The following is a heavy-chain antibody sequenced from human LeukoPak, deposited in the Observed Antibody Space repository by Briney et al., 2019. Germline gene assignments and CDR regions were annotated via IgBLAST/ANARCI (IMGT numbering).Heavy chain of an antibody. D-gene: IGHD2-2*01. CDR3: ARDGESDIVVVPAAMSWGIDY. CDR1: GFTFSSYS. CDR2: ISSSSSYI. V-gene: IGHV3-21*01. Sequence: GGSLRLSCAASGFTFSSYSMNWVRQAPGKGLEWVSSISSSSSYIYYADSVKGRFTISRDNAKNSLYLQMSSLRAEDTAVYYCARDGESDIVVVPAAMSWGIDYWGQGTLVTVSS. J-gene: IGHJ4*02.